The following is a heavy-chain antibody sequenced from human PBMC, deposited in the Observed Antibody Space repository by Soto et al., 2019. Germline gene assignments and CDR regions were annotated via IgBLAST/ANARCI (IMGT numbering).Heavy chain of an antibody. J-gene: IGHJ6*02. Sequence: QVQLVQSGAEVKKPGSSVKVSCKASGGTFSSYAISWVRQAPGQGLEWMGGIIPIFGTANYAQKFQGRGTITADKSTSTAYMELSSLRSEDTAVYYCARAQDIVVVPAADSYYYYYGMDVWGQGTTVTVSS. V-gene: IGHV1-69*06. CDR3: ARAQDIVVVPAADSYYYYYGMDV. D-gene: IGHD2-2*01. CDR1: GGTFSSYA. CDR2: IIPIFGTA.